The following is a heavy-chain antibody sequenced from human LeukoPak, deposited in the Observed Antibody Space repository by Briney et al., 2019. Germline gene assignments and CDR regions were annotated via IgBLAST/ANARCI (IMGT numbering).Heavy chain of an antibody. V-gene: IGHV3-7*01. CDR3: AKYGQGGWYPLFDY. Sequence: PGGSLRLSCAASAFPFSNYWMTWVRQAPGKGLEWEANIKQDGSEKYSMDSVKGRSTISRDNAKNSLYLQMNSLRAEDTAMYYCAKYGQGGWYPLFDYWGQGTLVTVSS. CDR1: AFPFSNYW. J-gene: IGHJ4*02. CDR2: IKQDGSEK. D-gene: IGHD6-19*01.